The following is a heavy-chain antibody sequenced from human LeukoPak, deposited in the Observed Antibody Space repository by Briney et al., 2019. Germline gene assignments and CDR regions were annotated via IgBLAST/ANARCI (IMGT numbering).Heavy chain of an antibody. CDR1: GDSNSTNHW. J-gene: IGHJ4*02. CDR2: VYHSGST. Sequence: SGTLSPTCVVSGDSNSTNHWWSWVRQPPGKGLEWIGEVYHSGSTNYNPSLKSRVTISVDKSKNLFSLRLTSVTAADTAMYYCASSLGGDYTSFDYWGQGTLVTVSS. D-gene: IGHD2-21*01. V-gene: IGHV4-4*02. CDR3: ASSLGGDYTSFDY.